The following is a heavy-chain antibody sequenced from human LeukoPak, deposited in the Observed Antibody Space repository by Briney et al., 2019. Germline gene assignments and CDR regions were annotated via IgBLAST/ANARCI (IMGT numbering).Heavy chain of an antibody. J-gene: IGHJ2*01. CDR3: AKSLTTVTTGGWYFDL. CDR1: GFTFSSYA. Sequence: GGSLRLSCAASGFTFSSYAMSGVRQAPGKGLEWVSAISGSGGSTYYADSVKGRFTISRDNSKNALYLQMNSLRAEDTAVYYCAKSLTTVTTGGWYFDLWGRGTLVTVSS. D-gene: IGHD4-17*01. CDR2: ISGSGGST. V-gene: IGHV3-23*01.